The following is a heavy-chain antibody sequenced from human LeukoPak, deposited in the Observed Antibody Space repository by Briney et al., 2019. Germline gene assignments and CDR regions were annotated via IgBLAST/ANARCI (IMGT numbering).Heavy chain of an antibody. J-gene: IGHJ3*02. V-gene: IGHV6-1*01. CDR3: ARGAVAVRNAFDI. CDR1: GDSVSSNSAA. Sequence: SQTLPLTCAISGDSVSSNSAAWNWIRQSPSRGLEWLGRTYYSSKWYNDYAVSVKSRITINPDTSKNQFSLQLNSVTPEDTALYYCARGAVAVRNAFDIWGQGTMVTVSS. CDR2: TYYSSKWYN. D-gene: IGHD6-19*01.